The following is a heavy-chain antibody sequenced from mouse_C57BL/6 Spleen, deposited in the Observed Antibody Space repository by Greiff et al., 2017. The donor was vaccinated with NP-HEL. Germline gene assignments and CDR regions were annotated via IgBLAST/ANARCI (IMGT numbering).Heavy chain of an antibody. J-gene: IGHJ1*03. D-gene: IGHD6-1*01. CDR2: IDPETGGT. CDR1: GYTFTDYE. Sequence: QVQLQQSGAELVRPGASVTLSCKASGYTFTDYEMHWVKQTPVHGLEWIGAIDPETGGTAYNQKFKGKAILTADKSSSTAYMELRSLTSEDSAVYYCTRSGSPCWYFDVWGTGTTVTVSS. V-gene: IGHV1-15*01. CDR3: TRSGSPCWYFDV.